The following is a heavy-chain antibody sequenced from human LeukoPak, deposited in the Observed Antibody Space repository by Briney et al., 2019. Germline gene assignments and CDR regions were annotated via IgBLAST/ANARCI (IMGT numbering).Heavy chain of an antibody. CDR1: VVPISRYS. CDR2: IYFTGRT. D-gene: IGHD2/OR15-2a*01. CDR3: ARQIYESMAFFDS. V-gene: IGHV4-59*01. J-gene: IGHJ4*02. Sequence: PSETLSLTCTFSVVPISRYSSTWIRQSPGERLGWLGNIYFTGRTNYNPSLKSRVTASIDTSKSQFSLNLSSVTAADTAVYFCARQIYESMAFFDSWAQGILVTVSS.